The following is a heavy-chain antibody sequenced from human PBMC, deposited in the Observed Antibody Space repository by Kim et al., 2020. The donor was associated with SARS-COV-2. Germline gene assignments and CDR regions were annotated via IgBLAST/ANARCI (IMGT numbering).Heavy chain of an antibody. Sequence: SETLSLTCTVSGGSISSYYWSWIRQPPGKGLEWIGYIYYSGSTNYNPSLKSRVTISVDTSKNKFSLKLSSVTATDTAVYYCAGHRVEWFGCPWAYGMVVWGQGTTVTVSS. D-gene: IGHD3-3*01. CDR2: IYYSGST. V-gene: IGHV4-59*08. J-gene: IGHJ6*02. CDR3: AGHRVEWFGCPWAYGMVV. CDR1: GGSISSYY.